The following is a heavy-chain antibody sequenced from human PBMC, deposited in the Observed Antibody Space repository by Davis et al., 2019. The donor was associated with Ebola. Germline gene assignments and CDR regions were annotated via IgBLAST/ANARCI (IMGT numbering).Heavy chain of an antibody. V-gene: IGHV4-61*01. CDR1: GGSVSSGSYY. D-gene: IGHD2-2*01. CDR2: IYYSGST. Sequence: PSETLSLTCTVSGGSVSSGSYYWSWIRQPPGKGLEWIGYIYYSGSTNYNPSLKSRVTISVDTSKNQFSLKLSSVTAADTAVYYCARVLDVVVPAAIWFDPWGQGTLVTVSS. CDR3: ARVLDVVVPAAIWFDP. J-gene: IGHJ5*02.